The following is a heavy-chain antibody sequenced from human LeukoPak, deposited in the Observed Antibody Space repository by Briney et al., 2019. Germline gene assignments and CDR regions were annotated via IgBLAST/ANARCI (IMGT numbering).Heavy chain of an antibody. D-gene: IGHD5-18*01. CDR2: IYYSRST. CDR1: GGSISSYY. Sequence: KPSETLSLTCTVSGGSISSYYWSWLRQPPGKGLEWIGYIYYSRSTYYNPSLKSRVTISVDTSKNQFSLKLSSVTAADTAVYYCARRSGYSYGYHYYYYMDVWGKGTTVTVSS. V-gene: IGHV4-59*01. J-gene: IGHJ6*03. CDR3: ARRSGYSYGYHYYYYMDV.